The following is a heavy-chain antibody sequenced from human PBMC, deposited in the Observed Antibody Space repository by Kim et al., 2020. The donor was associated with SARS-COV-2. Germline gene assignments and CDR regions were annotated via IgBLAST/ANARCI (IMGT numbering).Heavy chain of an antibody. D-gene: IGHD6-19*01. CDR1: GFTFSGST. CDR2: IKSRPGTYAT. CDR3: TRVNPIAGGWYDAFDI. V-gene: IGHV3-73*01. J-gene: IGHJ3*02. Sequence: GGSLRLSCTTSGFTFSGSTMHWVRQASGKGLEWVGRIKSRPGTYATAYSASVKGRFTISRDDSNNTAYLQMRSLKTEDTAVYYCTRVNPIAGGWYDAFDIWGQGTMVTVSS.